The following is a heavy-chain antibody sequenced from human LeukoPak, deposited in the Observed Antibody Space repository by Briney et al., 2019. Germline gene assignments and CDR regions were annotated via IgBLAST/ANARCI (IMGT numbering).Heavy chain of an antibody. CDR2: INPSGGST. CDR1: GYTFTSYY. Sequence: GASVKVSCKASGYTFTSYYMHWVRQAPGQGLEWMGIINPSGGSTSYAQKLQGRVTMTRDTSTSTVYMELSSLRSEDTAVYYCARERYSYGYDYWGQGTLVTVSS. CDR3: ARERYSYGYDY. J-gene: IGHJ4*02. V-gene: IGHV1-46*01. D-gene: IGHD5-18*01.